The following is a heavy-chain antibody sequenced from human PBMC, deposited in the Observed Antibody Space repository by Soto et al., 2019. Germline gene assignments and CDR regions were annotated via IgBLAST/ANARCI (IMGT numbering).Heavy chain of an antibody. V-gene: IGHV3-53*01. J-gene: IGHJ3*01. Sequence: DVQLVESGGGLMQPGESLRLSCAASGLTVSGKKYVAWVRQSPGKGLEWVSALYDVAGSFYADSVKGRFTTSSDSSKTTVYLHMNGLRPDDTAVYYCATWHEREHAYDVWGQGTTVTVSS. CDR3: ATWHEREHAYDV. CDR2: LYDVAGS. CDR1: GLTVSGKKY. D-gene: IGHD1-1*01.